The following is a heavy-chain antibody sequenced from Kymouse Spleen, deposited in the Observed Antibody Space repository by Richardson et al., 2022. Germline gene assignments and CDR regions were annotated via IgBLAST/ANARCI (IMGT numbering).Heavy chain of an antibody. D-gene: IGHD6-6*01. Sequence: QLQLQESGPGLVKPSETLSLTCTVSGGSISSSSYYWGWIRQPPGKGLEWIGSIYYSGSTYYNPSLKSRVTISVDTSKNQFSLKLSSVTAADTAVYYCARGEYSSSFFDYWGQGTLVTVSS. V-gene: IGHV4-39*01. CDR3: ARGEYSSSFFDY. J-gene: IGHJ4*02. CDR2: IYYSGST. CDR1: GGSISSSSYY.